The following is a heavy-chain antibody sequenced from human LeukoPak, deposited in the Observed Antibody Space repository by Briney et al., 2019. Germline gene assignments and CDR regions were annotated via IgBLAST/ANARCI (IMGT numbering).Heavy chain of an antibody. CDR3: AREDYVVRSWFDP. CDR2: IDPSGGST. J-gene: IGHJ5*02. V-gene: IGHV1-46*01. D-gene: IGHD3-22*01. Sequence: ASVRVSCKASGYTFTSYYMHWVRQAPGQGLEWMGIIDPSGGSTSYAQKFQGRVTMTRDTSTSTVYMELSSLRSEDTAVYYCAREDYVVRSWFDPWGQGTLVTVSS. CDR1: GYTFTSYY.